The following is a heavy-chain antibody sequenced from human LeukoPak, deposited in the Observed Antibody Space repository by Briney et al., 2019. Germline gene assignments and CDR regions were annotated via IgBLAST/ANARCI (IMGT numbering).Heavy chain of an antibody. J-gene: IGHJ4*02. D-gene: IGHD4-23*01. CDR1: GGSFSGYY. CDR3: ARDRYGGNAFDY. CDR2: IYTSGST. Sequence: SETLSLTCAVYGGSFSGYYWSWIRQPPGKGLEWIGRIYTSGSTNYNPSLKSRVTISVDTSKNQFSLKLSSVTAADTAVYYCARDRYGGNAFDYWGQGTLVTVSS. V-gene: IGHV4-59*10.